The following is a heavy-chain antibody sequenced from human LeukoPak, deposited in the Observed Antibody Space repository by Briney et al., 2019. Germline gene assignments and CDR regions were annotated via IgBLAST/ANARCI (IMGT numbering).Heavy chain of an antibody. V-gene: IGHV3-72*01. Sequence: GGSLRLSCAVSGFTFSDHYMDWVRQAPGKGLEWVGRTRNKANSYTTVYAASVQGRFAVSRDDTKNSLYLQMNSLKTEDTAVYYCARGYHSFDVWGQGTTVTVSS. CDR3: ARGYHSFDV. CDR1: GFTFSDHY. D-gene: IGHD1-26*01. J-gene: IGHJ6*02. CDR2: TRNKANSYTT.